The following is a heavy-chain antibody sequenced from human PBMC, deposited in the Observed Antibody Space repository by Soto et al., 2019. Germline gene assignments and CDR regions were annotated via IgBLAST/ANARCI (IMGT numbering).Heavy chain of an antibody. CDR3: ARGPGGYCSGGSCYVGLTD. J-gene: IGHJ4*02. CDR1: GYTFTSYD. D-gene: IGHD2-15*01. V-gene: IGHV1-8*01. Sequence: QVQLVQSGAEVKKPGASVKVSCKASGYTFTSYDINWVRQATGQGLEWMGWMNPNSGNTGYAQQFQGRVTMTRNTSVSTAYMELSSLRSEDTAVYYCARGPGGYCSGGSCYVGLTDWGQGTLVTVSS. CDR2: MNPNSGNT.